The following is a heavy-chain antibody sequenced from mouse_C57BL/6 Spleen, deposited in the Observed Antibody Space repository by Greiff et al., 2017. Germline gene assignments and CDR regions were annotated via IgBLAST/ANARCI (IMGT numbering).Heavy chain of an antibody. V-gene: IGHV3-8*01. D-gene: IGHD1-1*01. CDR1: GYSITSDY. CDR3: ARLITTVVRYFDV. J-gene: IGHJ1*03. Sequence: EVKVVESGPGLAKPSQTLSLTCSVTGYSITSDYWNWIRKFPGNKLEYMGYISYSGSTYYNPSLKSRISITRDTSKNQYYLQLNSVTTEDTATYYCARLITTVVRYFDVWGTGTTVTVSS. CDR2: ISYSGST.